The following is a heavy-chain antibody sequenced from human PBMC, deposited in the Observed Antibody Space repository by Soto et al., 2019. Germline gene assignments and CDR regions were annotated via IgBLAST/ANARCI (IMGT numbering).Heavy chain of an antibody. CDR1: GFTFSSYA. V-gene: IGHV3-23*01. D-gene: IGHD4-17*01. CDR2: ISGSGGST. J-gene: IGHJ4*02. CDR3: AKFLLDYGDYVLPLFDY. Sequence: GGSLRLSCAASGFTFSSYAMSWVRQAPGKGLEWVSAISGSGGSTYYADSVKGRFTISRDNSKNTLYLQMNSVRAEDTAVYYCAKFLLDYGDYVLPLFDYWGQGTLVTVSS.